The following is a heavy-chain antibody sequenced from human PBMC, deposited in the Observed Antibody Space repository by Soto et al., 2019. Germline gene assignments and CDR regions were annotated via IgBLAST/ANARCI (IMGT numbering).Heavy chain of an antibody. J-gene: IGHJ5*02. CDR1: GDSVSSNSAA. CDR2: TYNRSKWYN. CDR3: SCETTGIAAADPNWFDP. Sequence: SQTLSLTCAISGDSVSSNSAAWNWIRQSPSRGLEWLGRTYNRSKWYNDYAVSVKSRITINPDKSKNQFSLQLNSVTRVDTVVFYFSCETTGIAAADPNWFDPWGQGTMVTVSS. V-gene: IGHV6-1*01. D-gene: IGHD6-13*01.